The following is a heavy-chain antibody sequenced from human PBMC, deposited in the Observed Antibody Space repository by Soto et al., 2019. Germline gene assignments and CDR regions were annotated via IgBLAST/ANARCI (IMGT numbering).Heavy chain of an antibody. V-gene: IGHV4-28*03. CDR1: GYSISSSNW. Sequence: SETLSLTSAVSGYSISSSNWWGWIRQPQGKGLEWIGYIYYSGTTYYNPSLKSRVTMSVDTSKNQFSLKLTSVTAVDTAVYFCARGEIQGPIAYWGQGTLVTVSS. J-gene: IGHJ4*02. CDR2: IYYSGTT. D-gene: IGHD1-26*01. CDR3: ARGEIQGPIAY.